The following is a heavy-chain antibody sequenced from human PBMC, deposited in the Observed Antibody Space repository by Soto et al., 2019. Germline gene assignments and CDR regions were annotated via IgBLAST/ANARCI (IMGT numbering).Heavy chain of an antibody. J-gene: IGHJ4*02. Sequence: QVQLQESGPGLVKPSGTLSLTCAVSGGSISTSNWWSWVRQPPGKGLEWIGEVYRTGSTNYNPSRDSRPTISVDKSKNPFPLKLTSVTAAATAVYYCARARATIAAAAIFDCWGQGTLVTVSS. V-gene: IGHV4-4*02. D-gene: IGHD6-13*01. CDR2: VYRTGST. CDR3: ARARATIAAAAIFDC. CDR1: GGSISTSNW.